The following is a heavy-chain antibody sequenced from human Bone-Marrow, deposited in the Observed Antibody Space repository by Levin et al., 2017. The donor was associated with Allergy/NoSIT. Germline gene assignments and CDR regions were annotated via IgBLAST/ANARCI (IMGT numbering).Heavy chain of an antibody. CDR1: GFTFSDVW. CDR2: IRRKSDGGTA. D-gene: IGHD3-3*01. CDR3: TSTLGY. J-gene: IGHJ4*02. Sequence: SCVGSGFTFSDVWMTWVRQAPGKGLEWVGRIRRKSDGGTADYATPVKGRFVISRDDSKNMLYLQMASLKTEDTAVYYCTSTLGYWGRGTLVTVSS. V-gene: IGHV3-15*01.